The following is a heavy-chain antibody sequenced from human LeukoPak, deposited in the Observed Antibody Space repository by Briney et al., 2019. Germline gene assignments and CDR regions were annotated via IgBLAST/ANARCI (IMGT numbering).Heavy chain of an antibody. CDR2: IYTSGST. D-gene: IGHD2-2*01. CDR3: ARHIVVVPAAMYSWFDP. V-gene: IGHV4-61*02. Sequence: SETLSLTCAVSGGSISSGGYSWSWIRQPAGKGLEWIGRIYTSGSTNCNPSLKSRVTISVDTSKNQFSLKLSSVTAADTAVYYCARHIVVVPAAMYSWFDPWGQGTLVTVSS. CDR1: GGSISSGGYS. J-gene: IGHJ5*02.